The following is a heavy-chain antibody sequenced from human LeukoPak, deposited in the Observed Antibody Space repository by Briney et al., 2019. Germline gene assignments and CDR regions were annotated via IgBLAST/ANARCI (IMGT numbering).Heavy chain of an antibody. CDR3: AREVNGYGSGSSGRYYYYYYMDV. Sequence: GGSLRLSCAASGFTFSSYGMHWVRQAPGKGLEWVAFIRSDGSNKYYADSVKGRFTISRDNAKNSLYLQMNSLRSDDTAVYYCAREVNGYGSGSSGRYYYYYYMDVWGKGTTVTISS. V-gene: IGHV3-30*02. J-gene: IGHJ6*03. CDR1: GFTFSSYG. D-gene: IGHD3-10*01. CDR2: IRSDGSNK.